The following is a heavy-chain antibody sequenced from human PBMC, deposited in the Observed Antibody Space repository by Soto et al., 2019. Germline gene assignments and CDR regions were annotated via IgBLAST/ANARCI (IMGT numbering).Heavy chain of an antibody. Sequence: SLRLSCAASGFTFSSYAMHWVRQAPGKGLEWVAVISYDGSNKYYADSVKGRFTISRDNSKNTLYLQMNSLRAEDTAVYYCARDVIGQNWFDPWGQGTLVTVSS. CDR2: ISYDGSNK. CDR3: ARDVIGQNWFDP. J-gene: IGHJ5*02. D-gene: IGHD3-22*01. V-gene: IGHV3-30-3*01. CDR1: GFTFSSYA.